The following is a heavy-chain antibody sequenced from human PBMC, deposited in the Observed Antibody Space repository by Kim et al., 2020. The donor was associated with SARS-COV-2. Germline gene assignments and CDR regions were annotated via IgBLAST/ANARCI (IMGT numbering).Heavy chain of an antibody. V-gene: IGHV1-46*01. CDR2: INPSGGST. CDR1: GYTFTSYY. J-gene: IGHJ6*02. CDR3: ARELGYCSSTSCYIGYYYYGMDV. D-gene: IGHD2-2*02. Sequence: ASVKVSCKASGYTFTSYYMHWVRQAPGQGLEWMGIINPSGGSTSYAQKFQGRVTMTRDTSTSTVYMELSSLRSEDTAVYYCARELGYCSSTSCYIGYYYYGMDVWGQGTTVTVSS.